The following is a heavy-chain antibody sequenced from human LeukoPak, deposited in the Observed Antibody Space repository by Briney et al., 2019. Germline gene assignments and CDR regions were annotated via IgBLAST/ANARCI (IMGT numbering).Heavy chain of an antibody. Sequence: SETLSLTCAVYGGSFSDYYWGWIRQPPGKGLGWIGEINPSGSTNYSPSLKSRVTISVDTSKNQFSLKLSSVAAADTAVYFCVRVGYRYVINDWSRTGLGAYPTKYYYHMDVWDKGATVTVSS. D-gene: IGHD5-18*01. V-gene: IGHV4-34*01. CDR1: GGSFSDYY. J-gene: IGHJ6*03. CDR2: INPSGST. CDR3: VRVGYRYVINDWSRTGLGAYPTKYYYHMDV.